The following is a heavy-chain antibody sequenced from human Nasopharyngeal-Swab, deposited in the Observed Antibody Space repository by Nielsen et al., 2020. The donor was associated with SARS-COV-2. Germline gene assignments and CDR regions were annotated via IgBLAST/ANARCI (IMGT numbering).Heavy chain of an antibody. J-gene: IGHJ5*02. CDR3: ARRVRPGSYWFDP. CDR2: INHSGST. D-gene: IGHD3-10*01. V-gene: IGHV4-34*01. CDR1: GESFSGYY. Sequence: SETLSLTCAVYGESFSGYYWSWIRQPPGKGLEWIGEINHSGSTNYNPSLKSRVTISVDTSKNQFSLKLSSVTAADTAVYYCARRVRPGSYWFDPWGQGTLVTVSS.